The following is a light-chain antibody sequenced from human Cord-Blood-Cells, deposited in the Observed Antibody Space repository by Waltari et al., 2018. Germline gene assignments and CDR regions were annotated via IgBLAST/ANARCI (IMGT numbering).Light chain of an antibody. CDR1: QSISSW. CDR3: QQYNSYSMYT. J-gene: IGKJ2*01. CDR2: KAS. Sequence: DIQMTQSPSTLSASVGVRVTITCRASQSISSWLAWYQQKPGKAPKLLIYKASSLEIGVPSRFSGSGSGTEFTLTISSLQPDDFATYYCQQYNSYSMYTFGQGTKLEIK. V-gene: IGKV1-5*03.